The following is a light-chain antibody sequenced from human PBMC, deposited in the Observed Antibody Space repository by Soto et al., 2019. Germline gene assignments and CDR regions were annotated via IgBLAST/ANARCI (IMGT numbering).Light chain of an antibody. CDR2: AAS. V-gene: IGKV1-27*01. J-gene: IGKJ1*01. CDR1: QDIANF. CDR3: QKYNSPPRT. Sequence: DIQMTQSPSSLSASVEDRVSITCRASQDIANFLAWYQQKPGKVPTLLIYAASTLQSGVPSRFSGSASGTDFTLTISSLQPEDVATYYCQKYNSPPRTFGQGTKVEI.